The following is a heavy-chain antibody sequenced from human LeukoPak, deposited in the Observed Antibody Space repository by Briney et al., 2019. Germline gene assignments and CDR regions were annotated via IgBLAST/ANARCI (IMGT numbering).Heavy chain of an antibody. CDR3: ARQGSSWYSGYWFDP. CDR2: IYPGDSDT. V-gene: IGHV5-51*01. D-gene: IGHD6-13*01. Sequence: GESLKISCKGSGYSFTSYWIGWVRQMPGKGLEWMGIIYPGDSDTRYSPSLQGQVTISADKSISTAYLQWSSLKASDTAMYYCARQGSSWYSGYWFDPWGQGTLVTVSS. J-gene: IGHJ5*02. CDR1: GYSFTSYW.